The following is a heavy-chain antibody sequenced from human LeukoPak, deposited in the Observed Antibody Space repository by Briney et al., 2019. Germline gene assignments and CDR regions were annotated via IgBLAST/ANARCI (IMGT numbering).Heavy chain of an antibody. CDR1: GFTFSSYA. V-gene: IGHV3-23*01. CDR2: ISGSGGST. Sequence: PGGSLRLSCAASGFTFSSYAMSWVRQAPGKGLEWVSAISGSGGSTYYADSVKGRFTISRDNSKNTLYLQMNSLRAEDTAVYYCAKVGYYYGSGGPSNYFDYWGQGTLVTVSS. CDR3: AKVGYYYGSGGPSNYFDY. D-gene: IGHD3-10*01. J-gene: IGHJ4*02.